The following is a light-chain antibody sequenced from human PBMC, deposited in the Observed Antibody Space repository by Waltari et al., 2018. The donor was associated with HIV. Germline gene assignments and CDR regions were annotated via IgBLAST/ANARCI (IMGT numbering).Light chain of an antibody. Sequence: SYELTPPPSVSVSPGQTARHTCSGDVLPKPYAYWYQQKPGQAPVVVISKDSERPSGIPERFSGSSSGTTVTLTISGVQAEDEADYYCQSADSSGTYAVFGGGTQLTVL. CDR2: KDS. CDR3: QSADSSGTYAV. J-gene: IGLJ7*01. V-gene: IGLV3-25*03. CDR1: VLPKPY.